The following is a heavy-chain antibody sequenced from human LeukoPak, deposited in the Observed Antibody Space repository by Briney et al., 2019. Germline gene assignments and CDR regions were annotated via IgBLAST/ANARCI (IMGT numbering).Heavy chain of an antibody. V-gene: IGHV3-9*01. J-gene: IGHJ5*02. Sequence: GRSLRLSCAASGFTFDDYAMHWVRQAPGKGLEWVSGISSNSGSIDYADSVKGRFTISRDNAKNSLYLQMNSLRAEDTALYYCTIGAHYYDSSGYWSWGQGTLVTVSS. D-gene: IGHD3-22*01. CDR3: TIGAHYYDSSGYWS. CDR1: GFTFDDYA. CDR2: ISSNSGSI.